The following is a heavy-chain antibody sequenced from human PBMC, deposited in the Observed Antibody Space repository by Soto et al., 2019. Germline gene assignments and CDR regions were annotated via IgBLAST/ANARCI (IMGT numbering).Heavy chain of an antibody. V-gene: IGHV3-21*01. CDR3: ARDFCRAISTSCAAAV. D-gene: IGHD2-2*01. CDR2: ISSSSSYI. Sequence: EVQLVESGGGLVKPGGSLRLSCAASGFTFSSYSMNWVRQAPGKGLEWVSFISSSSSYIYYADSVKGRFTISRDNAKNSLYLQMNSLRAEDTEVYYCARDFCRAISTSCAAAVWGQGTTVTVSS. J-gene: IGHJ6*02. CDR1: GFTFSSYS.